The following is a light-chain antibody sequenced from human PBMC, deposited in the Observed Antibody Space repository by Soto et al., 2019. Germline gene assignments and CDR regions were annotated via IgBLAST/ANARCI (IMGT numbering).Light chain of an antibody. CDR3: QQYGNSPRFT. J-gene: IGKJ3*01. CDR1: QSVSSSY. Sequence: EIVLTQSPGTLSLSPGERATLSCRASQSVSSSYLAWYQHKPGQAPSLLIYGASSRATGIPDRFSGSGCGTDFNLTISRLEPEDFAVYYCQQYGNSPRFTFGPGTKVDIK. CDR2: GAS. V-gene: IGKV3-20*01.